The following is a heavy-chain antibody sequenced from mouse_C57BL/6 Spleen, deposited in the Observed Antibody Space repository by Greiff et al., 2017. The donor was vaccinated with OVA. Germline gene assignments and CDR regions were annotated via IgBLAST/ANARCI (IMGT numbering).Heavy chain of an antibody. Sequence: QVQLQQSGAELVRPGTSVKVSCKASGYAFTNYLIEWVMQRPGQGLEWIGVINPGSGGTNYNEKFKGKATLTADKSSSTAYMQLSSLTSEDSAVYFCAKDYGTYCDYWGQGTTLTVSS. J-gene: IGHJ2*01. D-gene: IGHD1-1*01. CDR2: INPGSGGT. CDR3: AKDYGTYCDY. V-gene: IGHV1-54*01. CDR1: GYAFTNYL.